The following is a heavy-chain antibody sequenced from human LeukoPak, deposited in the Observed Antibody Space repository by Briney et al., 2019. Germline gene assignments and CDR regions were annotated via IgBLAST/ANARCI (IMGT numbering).Heavy chain of an antibody. V-gene: IGHV4-30-2*01. CDR3: ARGMAWGGYYYYGMDV. CDR2: IYHSGST. CDR1: GGSISSGGYS. D-gene: IGHD3-3*01. Sequence: SETLSLTCAVSGGSISSGGYSWSWIRQPPGKGLEWIGYIYHSGSTYYNPSLKSRVTISVDRSKNQFSLKLSSVTAADTAVYYCARGMAWGGYYYYGMDVWGQGTTVTVSS. J-gene: IGHJ6*02.